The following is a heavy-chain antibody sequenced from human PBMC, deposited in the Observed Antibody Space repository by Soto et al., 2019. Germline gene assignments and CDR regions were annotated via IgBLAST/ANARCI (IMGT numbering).Heavy chain of an antibody. CDR2: IYYSGST. J-gene: IGHJ6*03. CDR3: ARGVVVVPAAIRGGHYYYYYMDV. V-gene: IGHV4-59*01. Sequence: PLETLSLTCSVSGGSISGYDGSWIRQPPGKGLEWIGYIYYSGSTNYNPSLKSRVTISVDTSKNQFSLKLSSVTAADTAVYYCARGVVVVPAAIRGGHYYYYYMDVWGKGTTVTVSS. CDR1: GGSISGYD. D-gene: IGHD2-2*01.